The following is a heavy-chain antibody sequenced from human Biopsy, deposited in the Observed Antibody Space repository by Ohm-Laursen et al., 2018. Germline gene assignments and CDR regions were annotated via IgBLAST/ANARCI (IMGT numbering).Heavy chain of an antibody. D-gene: IGHD2-2*03. Sequence: SVKVSCKASGGPSSNYAFSWVRQAPGQGLEWVGRIVPILGHLNYAQRFQGRVSITADKSTTYVYMELSRLTSGDTAVYYCAADADGYCTEFDYWGPGTLVTVSS. CDR3: AADADGYCTEFDY. J-gene: IGHJ4*02. CDR1: GGPSSNYA. V-gene: IGHV1-69*04. CDR2: IVPILGHL.